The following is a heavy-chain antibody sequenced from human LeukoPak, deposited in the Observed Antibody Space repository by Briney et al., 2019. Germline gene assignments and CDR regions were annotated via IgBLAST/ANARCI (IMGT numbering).Heavy chain of an antibody. V-gene: IGHV3-23*01. CDR3: AEIPSPKYGSGSGYF. CDR1: GFTFSSYG. J-gene: IGHJ4*02. D-gene: IGHD3-10*01. Sequence: PGGSLRLSCAASGFTFSSYGMSWVRQAPGKGLEWVSAISGGGISTYYVDSVKGRFTISRDNSKNTLYLQMNSLRAEDTAVYYCAEIPSPKYGSGSGYFWGQGTLVTVSS. CDR2: ISGGGIST.